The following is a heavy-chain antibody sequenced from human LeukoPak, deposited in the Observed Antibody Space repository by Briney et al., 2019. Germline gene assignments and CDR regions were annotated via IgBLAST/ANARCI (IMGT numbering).Heavy chain of an antibody. CDR2: LTYSGSGT. CDR1: GFTFSSYA. Sequence: GGSLRLSCAASGFTFSSYAMNWVRQAPGKGLEWVSALTYSGSGTYYADSVKGRFTISRDSSKNTLYLQMNSLRAEDTAVYYSAKAGPNTMDKGILSGRLDDWGQGALVTVSS. V-gene: IGHV3-23*01. J-gene: IGHJ4*02. CDR3: AKAGPNTMDKGILSGRLDD. D-gene: IGHD2-15*01.